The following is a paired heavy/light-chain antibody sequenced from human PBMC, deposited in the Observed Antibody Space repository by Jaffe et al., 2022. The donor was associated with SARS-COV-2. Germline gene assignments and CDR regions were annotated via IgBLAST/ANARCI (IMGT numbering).Light chain of an antibody. CDR3: QQRYNWPLT. CDR2: DAS. J-gene: IGKJ4*01. CDR1: QSVSNY. Sequence: VLTQSPATLSLSPGERATLSCRASQSVSNYLVWFQQKPGQAPRLLIFDASNRATGIPARFSGSGSGTDFTLTISSLEPEDFAVYYCQQRYNWPLTFGGGTKVQIK. V-gene: IGKV3-11*01.
Heavy chain of an antibody. V-gene: IGHV3-11*01. CDR2: ISASSGLI. J-gene: IGHJ4*02. D-gene: IGHD5-18*01. CDR3: ARGSGSTSGHFDN. CDR1: GFTFSDYY. Sequence: QVQLVESGGGLVKPGGSLSLSCAASGFTFSDYYMTWVRQAPGKGLEWISYISASSGLIYYTDSVKGRFTISRDNAKNSLYLQMNSLRADDTAVYYCARGSGSTSGHFDNWGQGALVTVSS.